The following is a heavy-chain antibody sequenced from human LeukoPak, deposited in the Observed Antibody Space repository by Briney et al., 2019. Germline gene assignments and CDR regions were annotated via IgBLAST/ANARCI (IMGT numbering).Heavy chain of an antibody. V-gene: IGHV4-34*01. Sequence: TETLSLTCAVYGGSFSGYSWSWIRQPPGKGLEWIGEINHSGSTNYNPSLKSRVTLSVDTSKNQFSLKLSSVTAADTAVYYGARFTRHIIETGFLFFDYWGQGTLVTVSS. CDR3: ARFTRHIIETGFLFFDY. CDR2: INHSGST. J-gene: IGHJ4*02. CDR1: GGSFSGYS. D-gene: IGHD3-10*01.